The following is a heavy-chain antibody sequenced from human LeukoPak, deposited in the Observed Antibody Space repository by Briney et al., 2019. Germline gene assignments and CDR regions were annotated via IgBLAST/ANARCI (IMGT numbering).Heavy chain of an antibody. Sequence: GESLKISCEGSGYSFTKYWIGWVRQMPVKGLEWMGIIYPEDSDAKYSPSFQGQVTFSVGKSISTAYLQWSSLKASDTAMYYCATYGVSYPYDLVTGYYHYWGQGTLVTVSS. CDR2: IYPEDSDA. CDR1: GYSFTKYW. CDR3: ATYGVSYPYDLVTGYYHY. V-gene: IGHV5-51*01. D-gene: IGHD3-9*01. J-gene: IGHJ4*02.